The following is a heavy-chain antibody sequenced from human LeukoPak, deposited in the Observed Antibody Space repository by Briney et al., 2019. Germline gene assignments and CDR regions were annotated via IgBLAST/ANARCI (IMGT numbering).Heavy chain of an antibody. V-gene: IGHV4-4*02. J-gene: IGHJ3*02. Sequence: PSETLSLTCAVSGGSISSSNWWSWVRQPPGKGLEWIGEIYHSGSTNYNPSLKSRVTISVDKSKNQFSLKLSSVTAADTAVYYCARVREYDYVWGSYPDAFDIWGQGTMVTVSS. CDR2: IYHSGST. CDR1: GGSISSSNW. D-gene: IGHD3-16*02. CDR3: ARVREYDYVWGSYPDAFDI.